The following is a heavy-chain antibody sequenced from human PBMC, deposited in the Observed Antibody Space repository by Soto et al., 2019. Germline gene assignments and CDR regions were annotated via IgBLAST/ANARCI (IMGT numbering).Heavy chain of an antibody. CDR2: VNPNSGGT. Sequence: GASVKVSCKASGYTFTGYYMHWVRQAPGQGLEWMGWVNPNSGGTNYAQKFQGRVTMTRDTSISTAYMELSRLRSDDTAVYYCAREFFYYGSGSLDPWGQGTLVTVS. V-gene: IGHV1-2*02. D-gene: IGHD3-10*01. J-gene: IGHJ5*02. CDR1: GYTFTGYY. CDR3: AREFFYYGSGSLDP.